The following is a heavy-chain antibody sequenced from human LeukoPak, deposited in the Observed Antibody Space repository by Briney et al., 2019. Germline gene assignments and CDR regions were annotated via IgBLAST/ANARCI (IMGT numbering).Heavy chain of an antibody. V-gene: IGHV3-21*04. CDR1: GFIFSSYS. J-gene: IGHJ4*02. D-gene: IGHD1-1*01. CDR3: ATRTGASPYYFDY. CDR2: ISSSSSYI. Sequence: GGSLRLSCAASGFIFSSYSMNWVRQAPGKGLEWVSSISSSSSYIYYADSVKGRFTISRDNSKNTMYVQMNSLRAEDTALYYCATRTGASPYYFDYWGQGILVTVSS.